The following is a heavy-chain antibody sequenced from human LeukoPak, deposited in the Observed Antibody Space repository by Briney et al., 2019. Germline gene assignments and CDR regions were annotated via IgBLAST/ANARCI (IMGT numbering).Heavy chain of an antibody. D-gene: IGHD2-21*01. CDR3: ARDDSDLNWFDP. J-gene: IGHJ5*02. Sequence: GGSLRLSCSASGFTFSAYTMNWVRQTPGKGLEWVSSITSGTTYIYYVDSVKGRFTISRDNANNSLYLQMNSLTAEDTAVYYCARDDSDLNWFDPWGQGTLVTVSS. V-gene: IGHV3-21*01. CDR1: GFTFSAYT. CDR2: ITSGTTYI.